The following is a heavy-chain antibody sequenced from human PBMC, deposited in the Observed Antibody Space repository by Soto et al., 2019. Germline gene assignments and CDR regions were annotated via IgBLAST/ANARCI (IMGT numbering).Heavy chain of an antibody. CDR3: TTDHPGYCSGGSCDAVDWSFDY. D-gene: IGHD2-15*01. J-gene: IGHJ4*02. Sequence: PGGSLRLSCAASGFTFSNAWMSWVRQAPGKGLEWVGRIKSKTDGGTTNYAAPVKGRFTISRDDSKNTLYLQMNSLKTEGTAVYYCTTDHPGYCSGGSCDAVDWSFDYWGQGTLVTVSS. CDR2: IKSKTDGGTT. CDR1: GFTFSNAW. V-gene: IGHV3-15*01.